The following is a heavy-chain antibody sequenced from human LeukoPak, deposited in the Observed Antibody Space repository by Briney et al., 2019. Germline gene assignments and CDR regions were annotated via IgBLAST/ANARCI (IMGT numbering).Heavy chain of an antibody. J-gene: IGHJ6*03. CDR3: ARDGIGVVVVASYYMDV. CDR1: GYTFTSYG. Sequence: ASVKVSCKASGYTFTSYGISWVRQAPGQGLEWMGWISAYNGNTNYAQKLQGRVTMTTDTSTSTAYMGLRSLRSDDTAVYYCARDGIGVVVVASYYMDVWGKGTTVTISS. D-gene: IGHD2-15*01. V-gene: IGHV1-18*01. CDR2: ISAYNGNT.